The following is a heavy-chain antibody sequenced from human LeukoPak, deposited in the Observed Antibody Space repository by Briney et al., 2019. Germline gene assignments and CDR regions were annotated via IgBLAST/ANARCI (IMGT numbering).Heavy chain of an antibody. V-gene: IGHV3-30-3*01. J-gene: IGHJ4*02. CDR2: ISYDGSNK. D-gene: IGHD3-22*01. CDR3: ARGLQYYYDSSGYYFDY. CDR1: GFTFNSYS. Sequence: PGGSLRLSCAASGFTFNSYSMHWVRQAPGKGLEWVAVISYDGSNKHYGDSVKGPFTISRDNSKNMLYLELSSLRAEDTAVFYCARGLQYYYDSSGYYFDYWGQGTLVTVSS.